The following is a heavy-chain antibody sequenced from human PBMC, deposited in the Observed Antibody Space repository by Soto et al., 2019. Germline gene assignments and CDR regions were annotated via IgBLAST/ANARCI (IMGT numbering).Heavy chain of an antibody. D-gene: IGHD3-9*01. CDR1: GASISSYY. CDR3: AKDQYYDILTGLNWFDP. CDR2: IYLGGSI. J-gene: IGHJ5*02. Sequence: SETLSLTCSVSGASISSYYYTWIRQTPGKGLEWIGYIYLGGSINYNPSFKSRVIISVDTSKNQFSVRLSSVTAADTAVYYCAKDQYYDILTGLNWFDPWGQGTLVTVSS. V-gene: IGHV4-59*01.